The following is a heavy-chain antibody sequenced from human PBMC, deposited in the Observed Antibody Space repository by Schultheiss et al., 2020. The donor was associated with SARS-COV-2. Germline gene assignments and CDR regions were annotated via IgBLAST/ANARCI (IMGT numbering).Heavy chain of an antibody. CDR1: GFTFSSYA. CDR3: ARGYCSSTSCYKGGPGYYYYMDV. D-gene: IGHD2-2*02. V-gene: IGHV3-23*01. CDR2: IGGSGAST. Sequence: GGSLRLSCAASGFTFSSYAMSWVRQAPGKGLEWVSGIGGSGASTFYADSVKGRFTISRDNSKNTLYLQMNSLRAEDTAVYYCARGYCSSTSCYKGGPGYYYYMDVWGKGTTVTVSS. J-gene: IGHJ6*03.